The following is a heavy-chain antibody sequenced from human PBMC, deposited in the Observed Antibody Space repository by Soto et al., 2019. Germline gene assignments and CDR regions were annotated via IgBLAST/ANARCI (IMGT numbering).Heavy chain of an antibody. J-gene: IGHJ5*01. CDR2: IGTNSGAM. CDR1: GFIFSTYG. Sequence: GGSLRLSCAASGFIFSTYGMTWVRQAPGEGLQWVSSIGTNSGAMFYSASVKGRFAVSRDDAKNSLFLQLNSLKVEDTAVYYCVIILFWGASNDGFDFWGQGTFVTVSS. CDR3: VIILFWGASNDGFDF. V-gene: IGHV3-21*01. D-gene: IGHD1-26*01.